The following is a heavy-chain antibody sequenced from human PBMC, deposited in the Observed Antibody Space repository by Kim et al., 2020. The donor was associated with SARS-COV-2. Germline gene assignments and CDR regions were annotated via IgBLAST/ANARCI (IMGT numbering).Heavy chain of an antibody. CDR1: GFTFDDYA. CDR2: ISWNSGSI. V-gene: IGHV3-9*01. Sequence: GGSLRLSCAASGFTFDDYAMHWVRQAPGKGLEWVSGISWNSGSIGYADSVKGRFTISRDNAKNSLYLQMNSLRAEDTALYYCAKSGTAMVTNYYYYGMDVWGQGTTVTVSS. J-gene: IGHJ6*02. CDR3: AKSGTAMVTNYYYYGMDV. D-gene: IGHD5-18*01.